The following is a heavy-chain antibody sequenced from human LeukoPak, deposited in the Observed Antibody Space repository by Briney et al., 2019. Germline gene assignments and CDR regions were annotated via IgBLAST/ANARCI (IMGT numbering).Heavy chain of an antibody. Sequence: GGSLRLSCAASGFTFNSYSMYWVRQAPGRGLEWVSSISSSSSHMFYADSVKGRFTISRDNANNSLYLQMNSLRAEDTAVYYCVRDSGSSYGYYFLHWGQGTLVTVSS. J-gene: IGHJ1*01. CDR3: VRDSGSSYGYYFLH. V-gene: IGHV3-21*01. CDR1: GFTFNSYS. CDR2: ISSSSSHM. D-gene: IGHD1-26*01.